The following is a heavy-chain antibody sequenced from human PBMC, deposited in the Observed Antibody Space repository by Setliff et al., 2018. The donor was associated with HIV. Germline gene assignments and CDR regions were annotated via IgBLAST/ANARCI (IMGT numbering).Heavy chain of an antibody. CDR1: DSGTYY. CDR2: VSSRGDT. Sequence: PSETLSLTCTVSDSGTYYWSWIRQPAGKGLEWIGRVSSRGDTNYNPSLKSRVTMSVDTSKNQFSLKLTSVTASDTAVYYCARAAAGNTGPFDLWSYW. CDR3: ARAAAGNTGPFDLWSYW. V-gene: IGHV4-4*07. J-gene: IGHJ2*01. D-gene: IGHD3-9*01.